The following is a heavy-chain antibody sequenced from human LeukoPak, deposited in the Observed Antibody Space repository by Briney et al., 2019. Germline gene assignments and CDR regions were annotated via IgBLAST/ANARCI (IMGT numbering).Heavy chain of an antibody. Sequence: GGSLRLSCAASGFTVSSNYMSWVRQAPGKGLEWVSVIYSGGSTYYADSVKGRFTISRDNSKNTLYLQMNSLRAEDTAVYYCARDDGSLRNAFDIWGQGTMVTVSS. CDR3: ARDDGSLRNAFDI. J-gene: IGHJ3*02. CDR2: IYSGGST. V-gene: IGHV3-66*01. D-gene: IGHD5-24*01. CDR1: GFTVSSNY.